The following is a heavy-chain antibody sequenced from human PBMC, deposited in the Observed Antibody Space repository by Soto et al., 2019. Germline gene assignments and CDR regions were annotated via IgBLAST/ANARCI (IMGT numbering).Heavy chain of an antibody. J-gene: IGHJ3*02. Sequence: QVQLVQSGAEVKKPGASVKVSCKASGYTFTSYGISWVRQAPGQGLEWMGWISAYNGNTNYAQKLQGRVTMTIDTSTSTAYMELRSLRSDDTAVYYCARAKYYYDRGVRAFDIWGQGTMVTVSS. CDR3: ARAKYYYDRGVRAFDI. CDR2: ISAYNGNT. CDR1: GYTFTSYG. D-gene: IGHD3-22*01. V-gene: IGHV1-18*01.